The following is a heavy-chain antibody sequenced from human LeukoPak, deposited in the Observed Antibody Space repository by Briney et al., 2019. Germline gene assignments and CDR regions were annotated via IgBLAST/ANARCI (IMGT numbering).Heavy chain of an antibody. J-gene: IGHJ4*02. CDR3: AKGGKDTAMEQDFDY. D-gene: IGHD5-18*01. V-gene: IGHV3-48*01. CDR1: EFTFSSYS. CDR2: ITNSGNSK. Sequence: GGSLRLSCAASEFTFSSYSMNWVRQAPGKGLEWVSYITNSGNSKSYADSVKGRFTISRDNTKNSLYLQMNSLRAEDTALYYCAKGGKDTAMEQDFDYWGQGTLVTVSS.